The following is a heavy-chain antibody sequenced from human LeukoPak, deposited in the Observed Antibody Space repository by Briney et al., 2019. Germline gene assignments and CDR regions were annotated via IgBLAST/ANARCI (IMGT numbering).Heavy chain of an antibody. V-gene: IGHV4-59*01. CDR2: IYYSGST. Sequence: KPSETLSLTCSVSGGSISSYYWSWIRQPPGKGLEWIGYIYYSGSTNYNPSLKSRVTILVDMSKNQFSLKLSSVTAADTAVYYCARGHKVAGQFFVDYWGQGTLVTVSS. J-gene: IGHJ4*02. D-gene: IGHD6-19*01. CDR1: GGSISSYY. CDR3: ARGHKVAGQFFVDY.